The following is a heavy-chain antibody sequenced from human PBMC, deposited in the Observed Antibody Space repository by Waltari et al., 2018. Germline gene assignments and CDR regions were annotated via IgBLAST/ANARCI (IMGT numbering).Heavy chain of an antibody. V-gene: IGHV4-61*02. CDR3: ARDRRYSYGYSWFDP. D-gene: IGHD5-18*01. CDR2: IYTRGST. Sequence: QVQLQESCPGLVKPSQTLSLPCTVPGGSFSRGSYHWSWIRQTAGKGLEWIGRIYTRGSTNYNPSLKSRVTISVDTSKNQFSLKLSSVTAADTAVYYCARDRRYSYGYSWFDPWGQGTLVTVSS. CDR1: GGSFSRGSYH. J-gene: IGHJ5*02.